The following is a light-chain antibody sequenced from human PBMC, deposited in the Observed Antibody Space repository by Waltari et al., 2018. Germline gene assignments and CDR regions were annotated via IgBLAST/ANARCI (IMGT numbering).Light chain of an antibody. CDR1: QGIGSH. CDR3: LHLNSYPYT. J-gene: IGKJ4*01. V-gene: IGKV1-9*01. CDR2: AAS. Sequence: DIRLTQSPSFLSASVGDKVTLTCRASQGIGSHLSWYQQDPGKAPKLLIYAASTLQGGVPSRFSGSGSGTEFALTISGLQPEDFATYFCLHLNSYPYTFGGGTKVDIK.